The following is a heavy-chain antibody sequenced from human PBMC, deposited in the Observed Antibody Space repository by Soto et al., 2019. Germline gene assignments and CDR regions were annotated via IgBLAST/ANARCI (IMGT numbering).Heavy chain of an antibody. Sequence: EVQLVESGGGVVQPGGSLKLSCAASGFTFSGSAMHWVRQASGKGLEWVGRIRSKANSYATAYAASEKGRFTIYRDESKKTAYVQMNSLRTEDVAVYECSRVETGMLAWFDPWGQGTLVTVSS. D-gene: IGHD5-18*01. CDR1: GFTFSGSA. V-gene: IGHV3-73*01. J-gene: IGHJ5*02. CDR3: SRVETGMLAWFDP. CDR2: IRSKANSYAT.